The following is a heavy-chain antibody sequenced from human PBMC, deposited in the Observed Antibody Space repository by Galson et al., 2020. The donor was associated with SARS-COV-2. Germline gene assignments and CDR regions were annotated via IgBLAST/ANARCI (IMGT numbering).Heavy chain of an antibody. J-gene: IGHJ4*02. CDR2: IWYDGSKK. D-gene: IGHD4-17*01. V-gene: IGHV3-33*01. CDR3: ARDEDYGDFGIDS. CDR1: GFTFSSYG. Sequence: TGGSLRLSCAASGFTFSSYGMYWVRQAPGKGLERVAVIWYDGSKKYYADSVKDRFTISRDNFKNTVYLQMNSLRVEDTAVYYCARDEDYGDFGIDSWGQGTLVTVSS.